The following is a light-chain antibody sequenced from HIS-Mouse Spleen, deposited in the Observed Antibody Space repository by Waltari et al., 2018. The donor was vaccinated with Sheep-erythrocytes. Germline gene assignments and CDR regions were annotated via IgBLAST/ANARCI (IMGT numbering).Light chain of an antibody. Sequence: AIQLTQSPSSLSASVGDRVTITCRASQGISSALAWYQQKPGKAPKLLIYDASSVEIGVPSRFSGSGGGTDFTLTSSSLQPEGFATYDCQQFNNYAGACGQGSKVEIK. V-gene: IGKV1D-13*01. CDR1: QGISSA. CDR3: QQFNNYAGA. J-gene: IGKJ1*01. CDR2: DAS.